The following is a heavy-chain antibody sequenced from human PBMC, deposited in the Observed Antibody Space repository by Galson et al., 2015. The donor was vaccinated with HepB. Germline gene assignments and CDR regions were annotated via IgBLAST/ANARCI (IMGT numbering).Heavy chain of an antibody. CDR2: IKQDGSEK. CDR3: AREEITGTTLYYYYYMDV. J-gene: IGHJ6*03. CDR1: GFTFSSYW. V-gene: IGHV3-7*03. Sequence: LRLSCAASGFTFSSYWMSWVRQAPGKGLEWVANIKQDGSEKYYVDSVKGRFTISRDNAKNSLYLQMNSLRAEDTAVYYCAREEITGTTLYYYYYMDVRGKGTTVTVSS. D-gene: IGHD1-7*01.